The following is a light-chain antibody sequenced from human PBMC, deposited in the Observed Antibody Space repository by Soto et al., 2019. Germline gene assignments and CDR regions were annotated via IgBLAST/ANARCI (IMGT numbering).Light chain of an antibody. CDR1: NVGSKS. Sequence: SNELTQPPSVSVAPGQTATVTCGGSNVGSKSVHWYQQKPGQAPVLVVYDDSDRPSGIPERFSGSNSGNTATLTISRVEAGDEADYYCQVWDTTSDQGVFGTGTKVTVL. V-gene: IGLV3-21*02. CDR2: DDS. J-gene: IGLJ1*01. CDR3: QVWDTTSDQGV.